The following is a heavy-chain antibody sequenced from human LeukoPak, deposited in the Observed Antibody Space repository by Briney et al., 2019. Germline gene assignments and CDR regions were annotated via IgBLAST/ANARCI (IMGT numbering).Heavy chain of an antibody. V-gene: IGHV3-53*01. CDR1: GLTVSTNY. CDR3: ARDVSSWYRPGWFDP. J-gene: IGHJ5*02. D-gene: IGHD6-13*01. CDR2: IYAGGGT. Sequence: GGSLRLSCAASGLTVSTNYMRWIRQAPGKGLEWVSLIYAGGGTAYADSVKGRFTISRDNSKNTLYLQMNSLRAEDTAVYYCARDVSSWYRPGWFDPWGQGTLVTVSS.